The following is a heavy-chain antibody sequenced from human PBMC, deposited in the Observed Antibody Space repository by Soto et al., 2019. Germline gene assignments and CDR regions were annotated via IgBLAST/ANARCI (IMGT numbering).Heavy chain of an antibody. CDR3: ARELGTKGGDY. Sequence: QVQLVESGGGLVKPGGSLRLSCAASGFTFSDYYMSWIRQAPGKGLEWVSYMSSSSSYTTYEDSVKGQFTISRDNAKNSLDLKKTSLRAEDTAVYYCARELGTKGGDYWGQGTLFTVSS. J-gene: IGHJ4*02. D-gene: IGHD3-16*01. V-gene: IGHV3-11*05. CDR2: MSSSSSYT. CDR1: GFTFSDYY.